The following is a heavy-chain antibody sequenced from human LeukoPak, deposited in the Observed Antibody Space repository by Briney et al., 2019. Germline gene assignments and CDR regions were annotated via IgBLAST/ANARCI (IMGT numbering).Heavy chain of an antibody. CDR2: IGTGGDT. CDR3: ARVLPGYGDFEDYFDY. J-gene: IGHJ4*02. CDR1: GFAFSNYD. Sequence: PGGSLRLSRAASGFAFSNYDMHWVRQAPGKGLEWVSAIGTGGDTYYPGSVTGRFPISRENAKNSLYLQMNSLRAGDTAVYYCARVLPGYGDFEDYFDYWGQGTLVTVSS. V-gene: IGHV3-13*01. D-gene: IGHD5-12*01.